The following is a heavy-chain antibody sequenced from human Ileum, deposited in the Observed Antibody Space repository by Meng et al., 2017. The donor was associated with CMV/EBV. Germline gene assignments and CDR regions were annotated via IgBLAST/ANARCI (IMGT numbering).Heavy chain of an antibody. CDR2: IIPIFGTA. V-gene: IGHV1-69*05. CDR3: ASITGIAAAGTLGWFDP. J-gene: IGHJ5*02. Sequence: GTFSSYAISGVRQAPGQGLEWMGGIIPIFGTANYAQKFQGRVTITTDESTSTAYMELSSLRSEDTAVYYCASITGIAAAGTLGWFDPWGQGTLVTVSS. D-gene: IGHD6-13*01. CDR1: GTFSSYA.